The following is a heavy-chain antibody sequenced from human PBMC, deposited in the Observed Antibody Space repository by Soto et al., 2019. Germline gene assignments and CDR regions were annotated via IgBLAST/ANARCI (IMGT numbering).Heavy chain of an antibody. D-gene: IGHD1-20*01. J-gene: IGHJ4*02. CDR2: IIPLFATS. Sequence: SVNVSCKASGGTFRNYAITWVRQAPGEGLEWMGGIIPLFATSNYAQKFLGRLTFTADESAGTAYMELSSLRSEDTAVYYCAAVIPHTPYNSPHYCEHWGKGNMVSVSA. V-gene: IGHV1-69*13. CDR1: GGTFRNYA. CDR3: AAVIPHTPYNSPHYCEH.